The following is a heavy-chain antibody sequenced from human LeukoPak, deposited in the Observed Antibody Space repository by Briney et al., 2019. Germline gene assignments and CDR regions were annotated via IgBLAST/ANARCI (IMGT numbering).Heavy chain of an antibody. J-gene: IGHJ5*02. V-gene: IGHV4-59*01. CDR2: IYYSGST. D-gene: IGHD1-26*01. Sequence: PSETLSLTCTVSGGSISSYYWSWLRQPPGKGLEWIGYIYYSGSTNYNPSLKSRVTISVDTSKNQFSLKLSSVTAADTAVYYCARLVPTPYNWFDPWGQGTLVTVSS. CDR3: ARLVPTPYNWFDP. CDR1: GGSISSYY.